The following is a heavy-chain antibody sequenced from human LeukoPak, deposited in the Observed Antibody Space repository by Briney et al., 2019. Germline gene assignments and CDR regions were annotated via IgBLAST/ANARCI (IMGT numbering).Heavy chain of an antibody. CDR3: ARDGYGSGSYYNVY. Sequence: GGSLRLSCAASGFTFSSYGMSWVRQAPGKGLEWVSSISSSSSYIYYADSVKGRFTISRDNAKNSLYLQMNSLRAEDTAVYYCARDGYGSGSYYNVYWGQGTLVTVSS. V-gene: IGHV3-21*01. CDR1: GFTFSSYG. CDR2: ISSSSSYI. J-gene: IGHJ4*02. D-gene: IGHD3-10*01.